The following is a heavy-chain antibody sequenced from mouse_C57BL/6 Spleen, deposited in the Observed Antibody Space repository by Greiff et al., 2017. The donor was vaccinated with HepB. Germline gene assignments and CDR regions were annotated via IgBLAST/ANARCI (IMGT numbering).Heavy chain of an antibody. V-gene: IGHV5-6*01. CDR1: GFTFSSYG. J-gene: IGHJ4*01. CDR3: ATYYGNSYYYAMDY. CDR2: ISSGGSYT. D-gene: IGHD2-10*01. Sequence: EVQVVESGGDLVKPGGSLKLSCAASGFTFSSYGMSWVRQTPDKRLEWVATISSGGSYTYYPDSVKGRFTISRDNAKNTLYLQMSSLKSEDTAMYYCATYYGNSYYYAMDYWGQGTSVTVSS.